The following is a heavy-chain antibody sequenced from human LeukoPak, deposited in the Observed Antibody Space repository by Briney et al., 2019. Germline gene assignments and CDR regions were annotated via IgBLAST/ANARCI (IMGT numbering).Heavy chain of an antibody. Sequence: PSEPLSLLCTVSGRSISSSSYYWGWVRQPPGKGLEWIGSIYYSGSTYYNPSLKSRVTISVDTSKNQFSLKLSSVTAADTAVYYCARQAYYYDSSGYHFDYWGQGTLVTVSS. D-gene: IGHD3-22*01. J-gene: IGHJ4*02. CDR2: IYYSGST. V-gene: IGHV4-39*01. CDR1: GRSISSSSYY. CDR3: ARQAYYYDSSGYHFDY.